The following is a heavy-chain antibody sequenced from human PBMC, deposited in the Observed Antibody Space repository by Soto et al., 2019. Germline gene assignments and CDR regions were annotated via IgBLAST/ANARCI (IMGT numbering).Heavy chain of an antibody. V-gene: IGHV3-30*18. CDR2: ISYDGSNK. J-gene: IGHJ4*02. D-gene: IGHD2-15*01. CDR3: AKDGEDIVVVVAATGFDY. Sequence: GGSLRLSCAASGFTFSSYGMHWVRQAPGKGLEWVAVISYDGSNKYYADSVKGRFTISRDNSKNTLYLQMNSLRAEDTAVYYCAKDGEDIVVVVAATGFDYWGQGTLVTVSS. CDR1: GFTFSSYG.